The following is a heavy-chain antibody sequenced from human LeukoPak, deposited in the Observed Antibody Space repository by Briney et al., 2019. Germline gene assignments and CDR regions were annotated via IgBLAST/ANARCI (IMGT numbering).Heavy chain of an antibody. V-gene: IGHV3-66*04. CDR1: GFTVSSNY. J-gene: IGHJ6*02. CDR2: IYSGGST. Sequence: GGSLRLSCAASGFTVSSNYMSWVRQAPGKGLEWVSVIYSGGSTYYADSVKGRFTISRDNSKNTLYLRMNNLRAEDTAVYYCARRRLRPSYGMDVWGQGTTVTVSS. CDR3: ARRRLRPSYGMDV. D-gene: IGHD2-21*01.